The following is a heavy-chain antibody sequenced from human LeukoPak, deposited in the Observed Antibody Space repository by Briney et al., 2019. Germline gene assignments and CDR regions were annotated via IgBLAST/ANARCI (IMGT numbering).Heavy chain of an antibody. CDR3: AKSSYYDASGYYREYYFDS. V-gene: IGHV3-7*03. J-gene: IGHJ4*02. Sequence: GGSLRLSCAASGFTFSSYWMSWVRQAPGKGLEWVANIKQDGSEKYYVDSVKGRFTISRDNAKNSLYLQMNSLRAEDTAVYYCAKSSYYDASGYYREYYFDSWGQGTLVTVSS. D-gene: IGHD3-22*01. CDR1: GFTFSSYW. CDR2: IKQDGSEK.